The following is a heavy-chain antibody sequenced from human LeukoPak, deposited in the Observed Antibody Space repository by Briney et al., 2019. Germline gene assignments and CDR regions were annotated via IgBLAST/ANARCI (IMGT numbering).Heavy chain of an antibody. J-gene: IGHJ6*04. Sequence: ASVKVSCKASGYTFTSYYMHWVRQAPGQGLEWMGGIIPIFGTANYAQKFQGRVTITADKSTSTAYMELSSLRSEDTAVYYCARGVYYYGSGSPNYYYYGMDVWGKGTTVTVSS. CDR2: IIPIFGTA. CDR3: ARGVYYYGSGSPNYYYYGMDV. D-gene: IGHD3-10*01. V-gene: IGHV1-69*06. CDR1: GYTFTSYY.